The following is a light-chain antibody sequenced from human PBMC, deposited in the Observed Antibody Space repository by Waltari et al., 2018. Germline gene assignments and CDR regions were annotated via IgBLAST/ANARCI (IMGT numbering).Light chain of an antibody. Sequence: QSALTQPASVSGSPGQSITIPCTGTSSDVGNYNYVSWYQQHPGKDPKLMMCDVNKRPSRVSNRYSGSKSANAASLTISGLQAEDEADYYCSSYTSSNAYVFGTGTPVTVL. V-gene: IGLV2-14*01. CDR3: SSYTSSNAYV. J-gene: IGLJ1*01. CDR2: DVN. CDR1: SSDVGNYNY.